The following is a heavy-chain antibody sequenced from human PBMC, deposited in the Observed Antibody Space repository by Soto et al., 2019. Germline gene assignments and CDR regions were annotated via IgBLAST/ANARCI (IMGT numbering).Heavy chain of an antibody. D-gene: IGHD2-2*01. J-gene: IGHJ4*02. CDR3: ASGGKPIVVAMDY. CDR2: IIPIFGTA. CDR1: GGTFSSYA. Sequence: SVKVSCKASGGTFSSYAISWVRQAPGQGLEWMGGIIPIFGTANYAQKFQGRVTITADESTSTAYRELSSLRSEDTAVYYCASGGKPIVVAMDYWGQGTLVTVSS. V-gene: IGHV1-69*13.